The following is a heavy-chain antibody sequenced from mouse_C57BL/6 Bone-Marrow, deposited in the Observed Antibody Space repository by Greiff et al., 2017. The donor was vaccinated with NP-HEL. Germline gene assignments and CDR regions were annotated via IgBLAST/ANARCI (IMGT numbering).Heavy chain of an antibody. CDR2: IYPRSGNT. D-gene: IGHD1-1*01. Sequence: VKLMESGAELARPGASVKLSCKASGYTFTSYGISWVKQRTGQGLEWIGEIYPRSGNTYYNEKFKGKATLTADKSSSTAYMELRSLTSEDSAVYFCATLLRYGAMDYWGQGTSVTVSS. CDR1: GYTFTSYG. CDR3: ATLLRYGAMDY. J-gene: IGHJ4*01. V-gene: IGHV1-81*01.